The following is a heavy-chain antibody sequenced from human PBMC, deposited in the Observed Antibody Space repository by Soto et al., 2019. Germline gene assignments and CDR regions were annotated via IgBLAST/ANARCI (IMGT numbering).Heavy chain of an antibody. Sequence: QVQLVESGGGVVQPGRSLRLSCAASGFTFSNYAMHWVRQAPGKGLEWVAVISYDGSNKYYADSVKGRFTISRDNSKNTLYLQMNSLRAEDTAVYYCAKARSGYYFFYYWGQGTLVTVSS. CDR2: ISYDGSNK. CDR1: GFTFSNYA. CDR3: AKARSGYYFFYY. V-gene: IGHV3-30-3*01. J-gene: IGHJ4*02. D-gene: IGHD3-22*01.